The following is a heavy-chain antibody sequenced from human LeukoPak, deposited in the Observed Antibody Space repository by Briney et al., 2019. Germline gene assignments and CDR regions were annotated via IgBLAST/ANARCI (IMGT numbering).Heavy chain of an antibody. D-gene: IGHD3-3*01. Sequence: ASVKVSCKASGYTFTSYYMHWVRQAPGQGREWMGIINPSGGSTSYAQKFQGRVTMTRDTSTSTVYMELSSLRSEDTAVYYCARADYDFWSGPTYYFDYWGQGALVTVSS. J-gene: IGHJ4*02. CDR3: ARADYDFWSGPTYYFDY. V-gene: IGHV1-46*01. CDR1: GYTFTSYY. CDR2: INPSGGST.